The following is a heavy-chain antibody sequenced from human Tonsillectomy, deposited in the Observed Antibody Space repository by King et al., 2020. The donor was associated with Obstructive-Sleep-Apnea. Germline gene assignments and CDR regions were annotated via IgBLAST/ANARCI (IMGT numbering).Heavy chain of an antibody. V-gene: IGHV3-33*01. D-gene: IGHD3-22*01. CDR3: ARDTYYYDSSGYYFDAFDI. Sequence: QLVQSGGGVVQPGRSLRLSCAASGFTFSSYGMHWVRQAPGKGLEWVAVIWYDGSNKYYADSVKGRFTISRDNSKNTLYLQMNSLRAEDTAVYYCARDTYYYDSSGYYFDAFDIWGQGTMVTDSS. J-gene: IGHJ3*02. CDR1: GFTFSSYG. CDR2: IWYDGSNK.